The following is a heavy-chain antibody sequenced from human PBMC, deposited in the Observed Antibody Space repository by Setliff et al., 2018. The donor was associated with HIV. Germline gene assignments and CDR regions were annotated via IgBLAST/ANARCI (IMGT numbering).Heavy chain of an antibody. CDR3: ARVAWYYSFWSGLGDAFDI. V-gene: IGHV1-18*01. Sequence: GASVKVSCKASGYTFTSYGISWVRQAPGQGLEWMGWISAYSGNTNYAQKLQGRVTMTTDTSTSTDYMERRSLRSDDTAVYYCARVAWYYSFWSGLGDAFDIWGQGTMFTVSS. J-gene: IGHJ3*02. CDR1: GYTFTSYG. CDR2: ISAYSGNT. D-gene: IGHD3-3*01.